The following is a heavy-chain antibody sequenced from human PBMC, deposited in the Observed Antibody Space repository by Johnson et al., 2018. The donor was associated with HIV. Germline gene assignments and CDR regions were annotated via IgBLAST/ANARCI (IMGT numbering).Heavy chain of an antibody. CDR1: GFTFSSYA. CDR3: AKPRQPSDAFDI. Sequence: QVQLVESGGGLVKPGGSLRLSCAASGFTFSSYAMHWVRQAPGKGLEWVAVISYDGSNKYHADSVKGRFTISRNNSKNTQYLQMNSLRAEDTAVYYCAKPRQPSDAFDIWGQGTMVTVSS. J-gene: IGHJ3*02. CDR2: ISYDGSNK. D-gene: IGHD5-18*01. V-gene: IGHV3-30-3*02.